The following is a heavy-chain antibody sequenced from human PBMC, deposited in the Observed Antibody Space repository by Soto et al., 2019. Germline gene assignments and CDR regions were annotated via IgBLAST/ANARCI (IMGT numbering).Heavy chain of an antibody. J-gene: IGHJ4*02. CDR1: GGSISSSNW. CDR3: VREAYIGYGHAIDY. D-gene: IGHD5-12*01. Sequence: SETLSLTCAVSGGSISSSNWWSWVRQPPGKGLEWIAYMYWSGSTKKNPSLKSRVTISVDTSKKQLSLELTSVTPADTAIYYCVREAYIGYGHAIDYWGQGTLVTVSS. CDR2: MYWSGST. V-gene: IGHV4-4*02.